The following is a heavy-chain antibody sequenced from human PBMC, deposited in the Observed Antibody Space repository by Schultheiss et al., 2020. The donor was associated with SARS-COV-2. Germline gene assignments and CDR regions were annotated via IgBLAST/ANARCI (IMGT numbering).Heavy chain of an antibody. Sequence: SQTLSLTCAVYGGSFSGYYWSWIRQPPGKGLEWIGEINHSGSTNYNPSLKSRVTISVDTSKNQFSLKLSSVTAADTAVYYCARWYEYSYGHGAYYFDYWGQGTLVTVSS. CDR2: INHSGST. D-gene: IGHD5-18*01. CDR1: GGSFSGYY. J-gene: IGHJ4*02. V-gene: IGHV4-34*01. CDR3: ARWYEYSYGHGAYYFDY.